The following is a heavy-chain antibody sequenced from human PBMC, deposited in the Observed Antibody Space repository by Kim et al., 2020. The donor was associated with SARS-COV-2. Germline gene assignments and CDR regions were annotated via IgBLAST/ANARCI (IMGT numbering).Heavy chain of an antibody. Sequence: TPALKSRVTISVDTSKNQFSLKLSCVTAADTAVYYCAREGQSEYSPIDYWGQGTLVTVSS. V-gene: IGHV4-59*01. J-gene: IGHJ4*02. D-gene: IGHD2-15*01. CDR3: AREGQSEYSPIDY.